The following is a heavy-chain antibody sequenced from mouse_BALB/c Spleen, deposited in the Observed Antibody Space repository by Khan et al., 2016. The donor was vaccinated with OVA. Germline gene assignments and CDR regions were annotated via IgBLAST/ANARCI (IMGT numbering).Heavy chain of an antibody. V-gene: IGHV1S82*01. CDR2: IHPSDSET. CDR3: ARGTTTSYWYCDV. Sequence: QVQLQQPGAELERPGASVKLSCKASGYSFTSYWMNWVKQRPGQGLEWIGMIHPSDSETTLNQKFKDKATLTVAKSSSTAYMQLSSPTSADSAVFYCARGTTTSYWYCDVWGAGTTVTVAS. CDR1: GYSFTSYW. J-gene: IGHJ1*01. D-gene: IGHD1-1*01.